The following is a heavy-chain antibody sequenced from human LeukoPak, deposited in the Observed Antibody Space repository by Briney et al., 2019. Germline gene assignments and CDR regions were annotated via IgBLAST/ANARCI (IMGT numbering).Heavy chain of an antibody. Sequence: GGSLRLSCAASGFTFSSYGMHWVRQAPGQGLEWVAFIRYDGSNKYYADSVKGRFTISRDNSKNTLYLQMNSLRAEDTAVYYCAKAGGLVDSSGYCGYWGQGTLVTVSS. J-gene: IGHJ4*02. CDR3: AKAGGLVDSSGYCGY. D-gene: IGHD3-22*01. V-gene: IGHV3-30*02. CDR2: IRYDGSNK. CDR1: GFTFSSYG.